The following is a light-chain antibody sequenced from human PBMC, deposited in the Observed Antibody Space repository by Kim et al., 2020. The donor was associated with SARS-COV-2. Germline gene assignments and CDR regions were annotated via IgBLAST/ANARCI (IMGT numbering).Light chain of an antibody. CDR3: HTWGTGIWV. Sequence: QPVLTQSPSASASLGASVKLTCTLSSGHRSNAVAWHQQQPEKGPRYLMKVNSDGSHSKGDGIPDRFSGSSSGAERYLIISSLQSEDEADYYCHTWGTGIWVFGGGTQLT. CDR1: SGHRSNA. CDR2: VNSDGSH. J-gene: IGLJ3*02. V-gene: IGLV4-69*01.